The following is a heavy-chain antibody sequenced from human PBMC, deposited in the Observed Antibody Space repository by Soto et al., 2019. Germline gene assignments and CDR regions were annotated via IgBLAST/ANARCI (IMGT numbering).Heavy chain of an antibody. CDR2: INGGGDKT. CDR3: AKDLVVFAVTDPFDV. CDR1: GCTFRNYA. V-gene: IGHV3-23*01. Sequence: EMQLLESGGGLVQPGGSLIISCAASGCTFRNYAMTWVRQAPGKGLEWVSAINGGGDKTFYADSVKGRFIVSRDNSKNTLYLQMSILRAEDTAIYYCAKDLVVFAVTDPFDVWGQGTKVTVSA. D-gene: IGHD2-21*01. J-gene: IGHJ3*01.